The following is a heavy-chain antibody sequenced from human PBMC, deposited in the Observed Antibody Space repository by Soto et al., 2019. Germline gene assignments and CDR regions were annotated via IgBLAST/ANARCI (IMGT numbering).Heavy chain of an antibody. CDR2: IIPILGIA. CDR1: GGTFSSYT. J-gene: IGHJ6*02. CDR3: ARVTRRLWEPPDYYYGMDV. D-gene: IGHD1-26*01. V-gene: IGHV1-69*02. Sequence: QVQLVQSGAEVKKPGSSVKVSCKASGGTFSSYTISWVRQAPGQGLEWMGRIIPILGIANYAQKFQGRVTITADKSTSTAYMELSSLRSEDTAVYYCARVTRRLWEPPDYYYGMDVWGQGTTVTVSS.